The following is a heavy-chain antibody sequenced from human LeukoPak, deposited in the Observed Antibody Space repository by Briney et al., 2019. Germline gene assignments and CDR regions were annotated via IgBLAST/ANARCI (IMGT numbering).Heavy chain of an antibody. CDR1: GYMFTSFG. CDR2: ISAYNGDT. J-gene: IGHJ4*02. Sequence: ASVKVSCKASGYMFTSFGISWVRRAPGQGLEWMGWISAYNGDTKYAQKFQGRATITTDESTSTAYMELSSLTSEDTGVYYCARGELGDSSGFSFFDYWGQGTLVTVSS. CDR3: ARGELGDSSGFSFFDY. D-gene: IGHD3-22*01. V-gene: IGHV1-18*01.